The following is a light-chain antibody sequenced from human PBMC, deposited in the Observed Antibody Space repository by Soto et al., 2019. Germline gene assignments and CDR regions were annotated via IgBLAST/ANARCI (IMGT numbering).Light chain of an antibody. CDR2: DVS. Sequence: EIVLTQSPGTLSLSPGERATLSCRASQSVDGYVAWFQQKPGQAPSLLIYDVSNRAIGVPARFSGSGSGTDYTLTINSLQSEDFAVYYCQQYNNWPPITFGQGTRLEIK. J-gene: IGKJ5*01. CDR3: QQYNNWPPIT. CDR1: QSVDGY. V-gene: IGKV3-11*01.